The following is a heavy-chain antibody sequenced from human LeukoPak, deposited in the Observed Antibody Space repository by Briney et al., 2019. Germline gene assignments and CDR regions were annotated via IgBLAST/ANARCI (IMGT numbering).Heavy chain of an antibody. D-gene: IGHD3-3*01. CDR3: ANPYDFWSGFSAPHI. J-gene: IGHJ3*02. CDR1: GFTFSSYG. Sequence: SGGSLRLSCAASGFTFSSYGMHWVRQAPGKGLEWVAFTRYDGSNKYYADSVKGRFTISRDNSKNTLYLQMNSLRAEDTAVYYCANPYDFWSGFSAPHIWGQGTMVTVSS. CDR2: TRYDGSNK. V-gene: IGHV3-30*02.